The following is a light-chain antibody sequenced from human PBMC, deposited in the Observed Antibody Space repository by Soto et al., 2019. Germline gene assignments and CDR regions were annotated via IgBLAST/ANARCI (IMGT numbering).Light chain of an antibody. CDR1: SSDVGSYIS. Sequence: QSVLTQPASVSGSPGQSIAISCTGTSSDVGSYISVSWYQQYPGKAPKLMMHDVNNRPSGISDRFSGSKSGNTASLTISGLQAEDEADYYCSSFTSSTSYVFGTGTKLTVL. CDR3: SSFTSSTSYV. J-gene: IGLJ1*01. V-gene: IGLV2-14*03. CDR2: DVN.